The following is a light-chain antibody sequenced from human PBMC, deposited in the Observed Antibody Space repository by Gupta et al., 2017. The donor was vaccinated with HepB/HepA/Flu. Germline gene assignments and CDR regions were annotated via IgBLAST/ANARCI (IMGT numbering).Light chain of an antibody. J-gene: IGLJ2*01. Sequence: QSALTHPSSVSGSPGQSITISCTGTSSDVGGSNYVSWYQQHPGTAPRLLMYEVYYRPSGVPNRFSGSKSGTTASLTITGLQAEDEADYYCNSSKSSRTRVVFGTGTKLTVL. V-gene: IGLV2-14*01. CDR1: SSDVGGSNY. CDR2: EVY. CDR3: NSSKSSRTRVV.